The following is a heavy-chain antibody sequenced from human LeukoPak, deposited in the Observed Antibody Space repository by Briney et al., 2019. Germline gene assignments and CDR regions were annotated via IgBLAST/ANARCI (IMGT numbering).Heavy chain of an antibody. CDR3: TSNFDF. J-gene: IGHJ4*02. CDR2: IWYDGSNK. Sequence: GGSLRLSCVASGLIFSNYGMHWVRQAPGKGLEWVAVIWYDGSNKYYADSVKGRFSISRDNSRNTVYLQMNNLRAEDTAIYYCTSNFDFWGQGTLVTDSS. V-gene: IGHV3-33*01. CDR1: GLIFSNYG.